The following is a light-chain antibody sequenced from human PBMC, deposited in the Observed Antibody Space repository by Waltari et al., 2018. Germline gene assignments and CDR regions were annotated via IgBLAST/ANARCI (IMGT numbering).Light chain of an antibody. Sequence: HSVLTQPPSASGTPGQRVTISCSGSSSNIGGNTVNWYQQLPGTAPKLLIHNNSQRPAGVPDRLSGSKSATSASLAISGLQSEDEADYYCAAWDDSLNGWVFGGGTKLTVL. J-gene: IGLJ3*02. V-gene: IGLV1-44*01. CDR2: NNS. CDR3: AAWDDSLNGWV. CDR1: SSNIGGNT.